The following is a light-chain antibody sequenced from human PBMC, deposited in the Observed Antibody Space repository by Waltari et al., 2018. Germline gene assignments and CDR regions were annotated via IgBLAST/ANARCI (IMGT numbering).Light chain of an antibody. CDR2: GAT. CDR3: CTFTSSGTWV. CDR1: SDVGNYHL. Sequence: QSALTQPASVSGSPGQSITISCTSDVGNYHLFSWYQQRPGTAPKLKIYGATKRPSGFSDRFSGSKSVNTASLTISGLQAEDEADYYCCTFTSSGTWVFGGGTKLTVL. V-gene: IGLV2-23*01. J-gene: IGLJ2*01.